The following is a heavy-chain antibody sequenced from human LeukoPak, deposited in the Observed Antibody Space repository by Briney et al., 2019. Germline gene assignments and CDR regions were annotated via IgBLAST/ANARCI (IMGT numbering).Heavy chain of an antibody. J-gene: IGHJ4*02. Sequence: GGSLRLSCAASGFTFSSYSMNWVRQAPGKGLEWVSSISSSGSTIYYADSVKGRFTISRDNAKNSLYLQMNSLRAEDTAVYYCAREFSGSNYGFPFDYWGQGTLVTVSS. CDR1: GFTFSSYS. CDR2: ISSSGSTI. D-gene: IGHD1-26*01. CDR3: AREFSGSNYGFPFDY. V-gene: IGHV3-48*04.